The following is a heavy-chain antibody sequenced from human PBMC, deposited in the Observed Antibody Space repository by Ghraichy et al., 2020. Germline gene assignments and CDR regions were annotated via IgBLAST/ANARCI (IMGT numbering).Heavy chain of an antibody. CDR2: ISGSGGSL. J-gene: IGHJ1*01. Sequence: LSLTCAASGFIFSNYAMSWVRQAPGKGLEWVSTISGSGGSLYYADSVKGRFTISRDNSKNTQYLQLNSLRADDTAVYYCAKVLSSYFGMIMDWGQGTLVTVSS. CDR1: GFIFSNYA. V-gene: IGHV3-23*01. D-gene: IGHD3-22*01. CDR3: AKVLSSYFGMIMD.